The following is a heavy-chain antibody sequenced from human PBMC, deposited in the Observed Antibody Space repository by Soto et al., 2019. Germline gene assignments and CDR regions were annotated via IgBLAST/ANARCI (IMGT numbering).Heavy chain of an antibody. CDR2: ISYDGSNK. CDR1: GFTFSSYG. CDR3: AKVEDGYNLRGHFDY. V-gene: IGHV3-30*18. D-gene: IGHD5-12*01. J-gene: IGHJ4*02. Sequence: QVQLVESGGGVVQPGRSLRLSCAASGFTFSSYGMHWVRQAPGKGLEWVAVISYDGSNKYYADSVKGRFTISRDNSKNTLYLQMNSLRAEDTAVYYCAKVEDGYNLRGHFDYWGQGTLVTVSS.